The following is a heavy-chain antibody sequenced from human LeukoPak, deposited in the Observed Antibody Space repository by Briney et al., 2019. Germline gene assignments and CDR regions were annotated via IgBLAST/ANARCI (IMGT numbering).Heavy chain of an antibody. V-gene: IGHV4-4*07. CDR1: GGSISSYY. D-gene: IGHD2/OR15-2a*01. CDR2: IYTSGST. J-gene: IGHJ4*02. Sequence: SETLSLTCTVSGGSISSYYWSWIRQPAGKGLEWIGRIYTSGSTNYNPSLKSRVTMSVDTSKNQFSLKLSSVTAAGTAVYYCARHAGISPTYSHLRGPSFDYWGQGTLVTVSS. CDR3: ARHAGISPTYSHLRGPSFDY.